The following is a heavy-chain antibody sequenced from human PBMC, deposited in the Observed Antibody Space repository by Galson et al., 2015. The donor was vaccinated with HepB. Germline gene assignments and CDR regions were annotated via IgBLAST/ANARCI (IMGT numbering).Heavy chain of an antibody. CDR3: ARGVLLWDGPDY. J-gene: IGHJ4*02. CDR1: GYKFTSYY. CDR2: INPSGGST. D-gene: IGHD3-10*01. Sequence: SVKVSCKASGYKFTSYYMHWVRQAPGQGLEWMGIINPSGGSTGYAQKFRGRLTMTRDTSTSTVFMELSSLRSEDTAVYHCARGVLLWDGPDYWGQGTLVTVSS. V-gene: IGHV1-46*01.